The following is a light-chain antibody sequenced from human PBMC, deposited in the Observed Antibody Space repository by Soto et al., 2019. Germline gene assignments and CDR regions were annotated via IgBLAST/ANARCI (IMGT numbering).Light chain of an antibody. CDR3: SSYTTSYTLV. CDR2: DVS. V-gene: IGLV2-14*03. J-gene: IGLJ2*01. CDR1: SSDVGAYNY. Sequence: QSVLTQPASVSGSPGQSITISCTGSSSDVGAYNYVSWYQQHSGKVPKLMIYDVSNRPSGVSNRFSGSKSGNTASLTISGPQAEDEADYYCSSYTTSYTLVFGGGTKLTVL.